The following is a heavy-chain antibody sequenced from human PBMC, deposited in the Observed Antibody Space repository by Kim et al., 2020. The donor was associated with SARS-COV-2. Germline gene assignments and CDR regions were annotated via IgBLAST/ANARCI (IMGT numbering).Heavy chain of an antibody. J-gene: IGHJ6*02. CDR3: AKAGWEVGARFAGYGMDV. V-gene: IGHV3-23*01. Sequence: GGSLRLSCAASGFTFSSYAMSWVRQAPGKGLEWVSAISGSGGSTYYADSVKGRFTISRDNSKNTLYLQMNSLRAEDTAVYYCAKAGWEVGARFAGYGMDVWGQGTTVTVSS. D-gene: IGHD1-26*01. CDR1: GFTFSSYA. CDR2: ISGSGGST.